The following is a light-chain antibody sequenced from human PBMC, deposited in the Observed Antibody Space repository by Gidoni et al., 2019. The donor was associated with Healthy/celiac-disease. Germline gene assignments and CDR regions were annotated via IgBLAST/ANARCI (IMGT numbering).Light chain of an antibody. CDR2: GAS. Sequence: QSPGTLSLSPGERATLSCRASQSVSSSYLAWYQQKPGQAPRLLIYGASSRAPGIPDRFSGSGSGTDFTLTISRLEPEDFAVYYCQQYGSSPLTFXEXTKVEIK. CDR1: QSVSSSY. V-gene: IGKV3-20*01. CDR3: QQYGSSPLT. J-gene: IGKJ4*01.